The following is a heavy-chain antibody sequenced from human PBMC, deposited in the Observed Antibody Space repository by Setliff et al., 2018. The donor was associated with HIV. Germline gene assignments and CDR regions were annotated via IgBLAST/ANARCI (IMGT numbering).Heavy chain of an antibody. V-gene: IGHV3-53*01. J-gene: IGHJ4*02. CDR2: IYGGAST. CDR3: VRDTEVSSSWSFDY. CDR1: GFTVSSDY. D-gene: IGHD6-13*01. Sequence: PGGSLRLSCAASGFTVSSDYMSWVRQAPGKGLEWLSTIYGGASTYYADSVKGRFTISRDNSKNTIFLQMSGLRGDDTAIYYCVRDTEVSSSWSFDYWGQGTLVTVSS.